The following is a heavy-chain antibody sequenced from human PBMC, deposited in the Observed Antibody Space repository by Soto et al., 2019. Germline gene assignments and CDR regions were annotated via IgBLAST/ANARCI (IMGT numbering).Heavy chain of an antibody. Sequence: QVRLEESGPGLVKPSETLSLICSVSGGSVNNANYFWNWIRHHPENGLEWIGYIYYSGSTRYNPSFQTRATLSIHTSKNQFSLRLNSVTVADTAVYFCARDADYGGSRGGMAVWGQGTTVTV. CDR2: IYYSGST. D-gene: IGHD4-17*01. CDR1: GGSVNNANYF. J-gene: IGHJ6*02. V-gene: IGHV4-31*03. CDR3: ARDADYGGSRGGMAV.